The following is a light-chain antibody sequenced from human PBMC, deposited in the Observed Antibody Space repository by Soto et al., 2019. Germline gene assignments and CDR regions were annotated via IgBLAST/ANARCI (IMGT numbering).Light chain of an antibody. CDR2: DNS. Sequence: QSVLTQPPSVSGAPGQRATISCTGSSSNIGAGYDLHWYQQLPGTAPKLLIYDNSNRPSGVPDRFSGSKSGTSASLAITGLQAEDEADYYCQSYDSSLSAYVFGTGTKVTVL. J-gene: IGLJ1*01. V-gene: IGLV1-40*01. CDR3: QSYDSSLSAYV. CDR1: SSNIGAGYD.